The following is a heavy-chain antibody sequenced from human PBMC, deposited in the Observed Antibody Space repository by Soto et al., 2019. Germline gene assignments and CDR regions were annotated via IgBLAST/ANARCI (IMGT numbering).Heavy chain of an antibody. CDR1: GDTFSSYA. Sequence: ASVKVSCKASGDTFSSYALSWVRQAPGQGLEWMGGIIPFLGTANYAQRFQDRVTITADASTSTVYMDLRSLRYEDTAVYYCASTRGEIMGVDYSYYYGMDVWCQGTTVTV. CDR2: IIPFLGTA. J-gene: IGHJ6*02. V-gene: IGHV1-69*13. D-gene: IGHD2-8*01. CDR3: ASTRGEIMGVDYSYYYGMDV.